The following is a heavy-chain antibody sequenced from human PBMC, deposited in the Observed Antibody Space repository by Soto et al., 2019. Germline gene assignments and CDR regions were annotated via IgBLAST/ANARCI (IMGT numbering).Heavy chain of an antibody. CDR3: AKARVGYCISTSCYAGLDY. J-gene: IGHJ4*02. CDR1: GFTFSNYG. D-gene: IGHD2-2*01. Sequence: QVQLEESGGGVVQPGTSLRLSCAASGFTFSNYGIHWVRQAPGKGLEWVALISYDGSYKYYAVSVKGRFTISRDNSKNTLFLQMNSLRAEDTAVYYCAKARVGYCISTSCYAGLDYWGQGTPVTVYS. V-gene: IGHV3-30*18. CDR2: ISYDGSYK.